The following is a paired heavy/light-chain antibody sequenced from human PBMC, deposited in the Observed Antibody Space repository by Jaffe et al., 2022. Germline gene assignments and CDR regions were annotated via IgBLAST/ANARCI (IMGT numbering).Light chain of an antibody. CDR1: SSIIGSNY. CDR2: GNN. V-gene: IGLV1-47*01. CDR3: AAWDDRLSGRVV. Sequence: QSVLTQPPSVSGTPGQRVSISCSGSSSIIGSNYLCWYQQLPGTTPKLLIYGNNQRPSGVPDRFSGSRSGTSASLAISGLRSEDEADYYCAAWDDRLSGRVVFGGGTKLTVL. J-gene: IGLJ2*01.
Heavy chain of an antibody. CDR1: QYTFNSNF. CDR2: INPTDGNT. Sequence: QVQLMQSGTAVTKPGASVKLSCKASQYTFNSNFFHWVRQAPGQGLEWMGAINPTDGNTLYAQNFPGRVTMTGDTSTTTVYLHLRGLTSDDTALYYCAAGQWLSDAFHIWGQGTMVTVSS. V-gene: IGHV1-46*02. D-gene: IGHD6-19*01. CDR3: AAGQWLSDAFHI. J-gene: IGHJ3*02.